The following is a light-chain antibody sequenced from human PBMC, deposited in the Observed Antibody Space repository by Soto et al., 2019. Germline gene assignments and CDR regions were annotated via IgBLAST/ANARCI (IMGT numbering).Light chain of an antibody. CDR1: QNIRSS. CDR3: QQYGDSPIT. J-gene: IGKJ5*01. V-gene: IGKV3-15*01. CDR2: DAS. Sequence: EVVLTQSRDSLSASPGERVTLSCRASQNIRSSLAWYQQRPGQAPRLLIYDASTRATGIPPRFSGGGSGTEFTVTISSLQSEDFAVYDCQQYGDSPITFGQGTRLEIK.